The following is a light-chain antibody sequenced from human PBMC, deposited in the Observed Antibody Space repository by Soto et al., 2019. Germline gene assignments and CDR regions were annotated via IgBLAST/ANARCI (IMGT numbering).Light chain of an antibody. CDR1: QSVNSN. Sequence: EIVMTQSPATLSVSPGERATLSCRASQSVNSNLAWYQQKPGQAPRLIIYGASTRATGVPARFSGSGSGTEFTLTISSLQSEDFAVYCCQQYNNWPRAFGQGTKVDIK. V-gene: IGKV3-15*01. CDR3: QQYNNWPRA. CDR2: GAS. J-gene: IGKJ1*01.